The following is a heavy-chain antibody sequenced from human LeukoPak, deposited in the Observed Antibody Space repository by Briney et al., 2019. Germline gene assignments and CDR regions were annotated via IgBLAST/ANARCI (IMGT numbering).Heavy chain of an antibody. CDR1: GLTFSDYA. J-gene: IGHJ4*02. V-gene: IGHV3-23*01. Sequence: GGSLRLSCAASGLTFSDYAMSWVRQAPGKGLEWVSGISISGGTTYYPDSVKGRITISRDNSKNTLYLQINSLRAEDTALYYCAKSNGRGVVNFDYWGQGTLVTVSS. CDR2: ISISGGTT. D-gene: IGHD2-15*01. CDR3: AKSNGRGVVNFDY.